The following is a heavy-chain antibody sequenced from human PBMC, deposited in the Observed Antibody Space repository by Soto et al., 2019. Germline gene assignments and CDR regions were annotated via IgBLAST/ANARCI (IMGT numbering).Heavy chain of an antibody. J-gene: IGHJ6*02. CDR3: AKDSKRDAYCGGDCYINYYGMDV. Sequence: GGSLRLSCAASGFAFSSYAMSWFRQAPGKGLEWVSAISGSGGSTYYADSVKGRFTISRDNSKNTLYLQMNSLRAEDTAVYYCAKDSKRDAYCGGDCYINYYGMDVWGQGTTVTVSS. CDR2: ISGSGGST. CDR1: GFAFSSYA. D-gene: IGHD2-21*02. V-gene: IGHV3-23*01.